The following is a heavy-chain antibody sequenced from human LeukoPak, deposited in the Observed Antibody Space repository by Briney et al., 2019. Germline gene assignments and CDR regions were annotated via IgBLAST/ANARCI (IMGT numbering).Heavy chain of an antibody. CDR3: ARDESAYYDFWSGYYLDY. V-gene: IGHV1-18*01. D-gene: IGHD3-3*01. CDR2: ISAYNGNT. CDR1: GYTFTSYG. J-gene: IGHJ4*02. Sequence: ASVKVSCKASGYTFTSYGISWVRQAPGQGLEWMGWISAYNGNTNYAQKLQGRVTMTTDTSTSTAYMELRSLRSDDTAVYYCARDESAYYDFWSGYYLDYWGQGTLVTVSS.